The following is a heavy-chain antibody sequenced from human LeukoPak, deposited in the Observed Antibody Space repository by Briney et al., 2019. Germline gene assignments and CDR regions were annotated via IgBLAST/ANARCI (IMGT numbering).Heavy chain of an antibody. D-gene: IGHD2-2*01. CDR2: INPNSGGT. CDR1: GYTFTGYY. J-gene: IGHJ4*02. Sequence: GASVKVSCKASGYTFTGYYMHWVRQAPGQGLEWMGWINPNSGGTNYAQKFQGWVTMTRDTSIRTAYMELSRLRSDDTAVYYCARDHCSSTSCLVMDYWGQGTLVTVSS. CDR3: ARDHCSSTSCLVMDY. V-gene: IGHV1-2*04.